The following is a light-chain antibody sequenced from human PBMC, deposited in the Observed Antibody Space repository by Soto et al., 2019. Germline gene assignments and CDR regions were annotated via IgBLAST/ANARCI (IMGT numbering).Light chain of an antibody. V-gene: IGKV1-5*01. Sequence: DIQMTQSPSTLSASVGDGVTITCRASQNISVWLAWYQQRPGKAPKFLIYDASSLETGFPSRFSGSGSGTEFTLTIRSLQPDDFATYYCQQSDSSSPTFGQGNNLEIK. CDR2: DAS. J-gene: IGKJ2*01. CDR3: QQSDSSSPT. CDR1: QNISVW.